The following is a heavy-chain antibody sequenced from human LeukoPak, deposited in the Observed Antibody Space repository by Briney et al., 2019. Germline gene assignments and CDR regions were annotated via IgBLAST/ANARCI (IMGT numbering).Heavy chain of an antibody. CDR2: IIPILGIA. J-gene: IGHJ4*02. Sequence: ASVKVSCKASGGTFSSYAISWVRQAPGQGLEWMGRIIPILGIANYAQKFQGRVTITADKSTSTAYMELSSLRSEDTAVYYCAREKASAVANFDYWGQGTLVTVSS. CDR3: AREKASAVANFDY. D-gene: IGHD6-19*01. CDR1: GGTFSSYA. V-gene: IGHV1-69*04.